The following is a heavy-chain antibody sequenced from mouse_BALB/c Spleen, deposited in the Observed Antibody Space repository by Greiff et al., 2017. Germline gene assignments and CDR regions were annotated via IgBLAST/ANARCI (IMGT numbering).Heavy chain of an antibody. V-gene: IGHV1-54*01. D-gene: IGHD4-1*01. CDR2: INPGSGGT. J-gene: IGHJ3*01. CDR1: GYAFTNYL. Sequence: QVHVKQSGAELVRPGTSVKVSCKASGYAFTNYLIEWVKQRPGQGLEWIGVINPGSGGTNYNEKFKGKATLTADKSSSTAYMQLSSLTSDDSAVYFCARELNWDEPYWGQGTLVTVSA. CDR3: ARELNWDEPY.